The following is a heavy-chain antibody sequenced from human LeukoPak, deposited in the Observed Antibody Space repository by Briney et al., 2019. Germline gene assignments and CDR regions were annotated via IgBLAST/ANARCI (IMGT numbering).Heavy chain of an antibody. CDR2: ICDSVIT. Sequence: PSETLSLTCTVSGGSISSSSYCWGCIRQPPGQGREWIARICDSVITSYNPSLKSRATLPVDTSKNQFSLKLSSVTAADTAVYYCARTENYIPEDWFDPWGQGTLVTVPS. V-gene: IGHV4-39*01. CDR1: GGSISSSSYC. D-gene: IGHD5-24*01. CDR3: ARTENYIPEDWFDP. J-gene: IGHJ5*02.